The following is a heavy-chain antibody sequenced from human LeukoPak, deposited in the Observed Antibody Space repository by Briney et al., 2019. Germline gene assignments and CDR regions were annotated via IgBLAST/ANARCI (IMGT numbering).Heavy chain of an antibody. V-gene: IGHV3-21*04. CDR1: GFTYSKYN. CDR2: ISSSNNYI. Sequence: GGSLTLVCAAWGFTYSKYNMICVCRAPGRGLEGVSSISSSNNYIYYADSVKGRFTISRDNAKNSLYLQMNSLRAEDTAVYYCARRSPNYYFDYWGQGTPVTVSS. CDR3: ARRSPNYYFDY. J-gene: IGHJ4*02.